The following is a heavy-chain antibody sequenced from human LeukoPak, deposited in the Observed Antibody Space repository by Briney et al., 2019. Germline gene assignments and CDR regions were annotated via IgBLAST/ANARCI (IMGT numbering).Heavy chain of an antibody. J-gene: IGHJ3*02. V-gene: IGHV3-23*01. CDR3: AKHRVRGVIPDAFDI. CDR1: GFTFSSYA. D-gene: IGHD3-10*01. Sequence: PGGSLRLSCAASGFTFSSYAMNWVRQAPGKGLEWVSAISGSGGSTYYADSVKGRFTISRDNSKNTLYLQMNSLRAEDTAVYYCAKHRVRGVIPDAFDIWGQGTMVTVSS. CDR2: ISGSGGST.